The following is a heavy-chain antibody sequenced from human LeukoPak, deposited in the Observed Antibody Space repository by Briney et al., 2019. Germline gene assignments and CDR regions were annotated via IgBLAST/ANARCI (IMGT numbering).Heavy chain of an antibody. J-gene: IGHJ4*02. CDR3: ARDVGAVAGYNFDY. CDR1: GYSFRKHD. V-gene: IGHV1-18*01. CDR2: TSVHSGNP. Sequence: ASVNVSCKASGYSFRKHDISWVRQASGQGLEGMGWTSVHSGNPKYAQKFQGRVTMTTDTSTSTHHLELRSLRSDDTAVYYCARDVGAVAGYNFDYWGQGTLVAVSS. D-gene: IGHD3-3*01.